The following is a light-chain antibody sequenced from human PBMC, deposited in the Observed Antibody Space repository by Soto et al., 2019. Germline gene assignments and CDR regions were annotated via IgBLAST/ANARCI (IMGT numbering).Light chain of an antibody. Sequence: QSVLTQPASVSGSPGQSISISCTGTSSDVGAFDRVSWYQHHPGKAPKLMIYEVTNRPSGVSNRFSGSKSANTASLIISGLQPEDEANYYCTSYTRVDSWVFGGGTKLTVL. CDR3: TSYTRVDSWV. CDR1: SSDVGAFDR. J-gene: IGLJ3*02. V-gene: IGLV2-14*01. CDR2: EVT.